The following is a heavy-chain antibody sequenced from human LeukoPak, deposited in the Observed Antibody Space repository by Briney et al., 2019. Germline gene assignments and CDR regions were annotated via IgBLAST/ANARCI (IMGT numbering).Heavy chain of an antibody. CDR2: ISYDGSNK. D-gene: IGHD3-10*01. CDR3: AVDGSGGWGFDY. CDR1: GFTFSSYG. V-gene: IGHV3-30*03. J-gene: IGHJ4*02. Sequence: PGGSLRLSCAASGFTFSSYGMHWVRQAPGKGLEWVAVISYDGSNKYYADSVKGRFTISRDNSKNTLYLQMNSLRAEDTAVYYCAVDGSGGWGFDYWGQGTLVTVSS.